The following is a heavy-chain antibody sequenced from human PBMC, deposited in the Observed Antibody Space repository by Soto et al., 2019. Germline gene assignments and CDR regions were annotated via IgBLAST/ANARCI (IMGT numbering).Heavy chain of an antibody. CDR3: AKEVVVVPGAIRGYGLVV. CDR1: GGSISSPNW. J-gene: IGHJ6*02. V-gene: IGHV4-4*02. CDR2: IYHSGTT. D-gene: IGHD2-2*02. Sequence: QVQLQESGPGLLKPSGTLSLTCAVSGGSISSPNWWSWVRQSPGKGLEWIGEIYHSGTTNYNPSLKSRVTISRGKSKCQFSLKVPSVTAADTAVYYCAKEVVVVPGAIRGYGLVVWGPGTTVTVSS.